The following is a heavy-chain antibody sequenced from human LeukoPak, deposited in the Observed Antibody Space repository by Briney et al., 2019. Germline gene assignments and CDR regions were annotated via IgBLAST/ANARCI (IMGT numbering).Heavy chain of an antibody. J-gene: IGHJ4*02. CDR3: ARNFYASSGYYLDDFYFDF. CDR1: GGSFSGYY. D-gene: IGHD3-22*01. CDR2: MNPSGST. V-gene: IGHV4-34*01. Sequence: SETLSLTCAVYGGSFSGYYWTWIRQTPGKGLEWIGEMNPSGSTNYNPSLKSRVTMSVDTSTNQFSLKLISVTAADTALYYCARNFYASSGYYLDDFYFDFWGQGTLVAVSS.